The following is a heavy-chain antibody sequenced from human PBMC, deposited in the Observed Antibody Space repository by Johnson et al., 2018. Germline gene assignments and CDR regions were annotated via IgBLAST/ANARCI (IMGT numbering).Heavy chain of an antibody. V-gene: IGHV1-46*01. CDR3: ARDWEEMATITRYVQH. Sequence: VQLVESGAEVKEPGASXKVSCQASGYTFPRYYIHWVRQAPGQGLEWMGVINPGGGSTGYAQKLQGRVTMTRDTPTSTVYMELSSLTSEDTAVYYCARDWEEMATITRYVQHWGQGTLVTVSS. CDR2: INPGGGST. CDR1: GYTFPRYY. D-gene: IGHD5-24*01. J-gene: IGHJ1*01.